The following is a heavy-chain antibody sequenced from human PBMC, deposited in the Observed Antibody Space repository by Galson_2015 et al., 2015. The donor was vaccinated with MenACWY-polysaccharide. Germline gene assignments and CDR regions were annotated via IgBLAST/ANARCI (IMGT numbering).Heavy chain of an antibody. CDR2: VYASGST. D-gene: IGHD3-10*01. Sequence: LSLTCTVSGASISNYYWTWIRPPAGKGLEWIGRVYASGSTNSNPSLKSRLTMSVDTSKNQFSLGLSSVTAADTAIYYCARVRGGQGPRYSMDIWGQGTTVTVAS. V-gene: IGHV4-4*07. J-gene: IGHJ6*02. CDR1: GASISNYY. CDR3: ARVRGGQGPRYSMDI.